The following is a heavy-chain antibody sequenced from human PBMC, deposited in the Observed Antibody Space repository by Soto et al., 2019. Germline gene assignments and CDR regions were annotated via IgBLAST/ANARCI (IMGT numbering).Heavy chain of an antibody. CDR3: AKNGPTYYYDSSGYYIDY. CDR2: ISGSGGST. V-gene: IGHV3-23*01. D-gene: IGHD3-22*01. Sequence: GGSLRLSCAASGFTFSSYAMSWVRQAPGKGLEWVSAISGSGGSTYYADSVKGRFTISRDNSKNTLYLQMNSLRAEDTGVYYCAKNGPTYYYDSSGYYIDYWGQGTLVTVSS. J-gene: IGHJ4*02. CDR1: GFTFSSYA.